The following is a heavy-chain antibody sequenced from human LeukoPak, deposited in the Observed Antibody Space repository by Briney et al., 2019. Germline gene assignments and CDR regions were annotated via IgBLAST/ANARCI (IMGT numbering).Heavy chain of an antibody. D-gene: IGHD5-18*01. V-gene: IGHV4-59*01. CDR3: ARANQGIYSYGLNFPEFDY. J-gene: IGHJ4*02. CDR1: GGYISSYY. Sequence: SETLSLTCTVSGGYISSYYWSWIRQPPGKGLEWIGYIYYSGSTNYNPSLKSRVTISVDTSKNQFSLKLSSVTAADTAVYYCARANQGIYSYGLNFPEFDYWGQGTLVTVSS. CDR2: IYYSGST.